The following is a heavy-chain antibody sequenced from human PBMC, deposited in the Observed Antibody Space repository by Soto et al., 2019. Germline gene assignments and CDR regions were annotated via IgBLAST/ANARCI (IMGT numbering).Heavy chain of an antibody. Sequence: QVQLQQWGAGLLKPSETLSLTCAVYGGSFSGYYWSWIRQPPGKGLEWIGEINHSGSTNYNPSLKSRVTISVDTSKNQFSLKLSSVTAADTAVYYCASRAAGPYYFDYCGQGTLVTVSS. J-gene: IGHJ4*02. CDR2: INHSGST. CDR1: GGSFSGYY. V-gene: IGHV4-34*01. CDR3: ASRAAGPYYFDY. D-gene: IGHD6-13*01.